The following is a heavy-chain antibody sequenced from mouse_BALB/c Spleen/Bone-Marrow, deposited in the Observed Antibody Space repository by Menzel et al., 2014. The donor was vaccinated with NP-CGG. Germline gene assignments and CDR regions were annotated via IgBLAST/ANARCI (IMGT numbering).Heavy chain of an antibody. CDR2: INPSSGYT. CDR1: GYTFTTYT. D-gene: IGHD2-1*01. Sequence: VHLHQSGAELARPGASVKMSCRASGYTFTTYTMHWVKQRPGQGLEWIGYINPSSGYTYYNQKFKDKATLTADKSSSAAYLQLNSLTSEDSAVYYCARVYGNYDAMDYWGQGTSVTVSS. J-gene: IGHJ4*01. V-gene: IGHV1-4*01. CDR3: ARVYGNYDAMDY.